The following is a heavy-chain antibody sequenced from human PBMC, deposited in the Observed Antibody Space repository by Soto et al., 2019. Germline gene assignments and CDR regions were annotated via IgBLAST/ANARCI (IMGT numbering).Heavy chain of an antibody. CDR1: SNAW. D-gene: IGHD3-22*01. Sequence: SNAWMNWVRQAPGKGLEWVGRIKSKTDGGTTDYAAPVKGRFTISRDDSKNTLYLQMNSLKTEDTAVYYCTTDLSDDSSGYYYPDWGQGTLVTVSS. CDR2: IKSKTDGGTT. CDR3: TTDLSDDSSGYYYPD. V-gene: IGHV3-15*07. J-gene: IGHJ4*02.